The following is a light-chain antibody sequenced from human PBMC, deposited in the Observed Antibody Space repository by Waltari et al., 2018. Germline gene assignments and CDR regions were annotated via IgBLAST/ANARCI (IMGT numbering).Light chain of an antibody. V-gene: IGKV1-39*01. J-gene: IGKJ4*01. CDR3: QQSFSASALT. CDR1: QNIGTY. CDR2: GAF. Sequence: DTQLTQSQSSLSAAIGDRVPLACRASQNIGTYLSWYQQKPGRAPKLLIYGAFNLQSGVPSRFSGSGSGTGFTLTISSLQPEDFATYYCQQSFSASALTFGGGTKVEIK.